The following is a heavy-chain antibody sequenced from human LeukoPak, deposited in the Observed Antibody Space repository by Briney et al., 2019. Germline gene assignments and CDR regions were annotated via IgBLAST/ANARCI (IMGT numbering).Heavy chain of an antibody. CDR3: ARGVFVINMHGGTVGTFLDS. CDR1: DGSFSEYY. CDR2: SNQSGNT. D-gene: IGHD1/OR15-1a*01. J-gene: IGHJ4*02. V-gene: IGHV4-34*01. Sequence: SETLSLTCPVSDGSFSEYYWIWLRQPPGKGLEWIGESNQSGNTNYNPPLKSRVTMSLDTSKNQLSLKLSSVNAADTAVYYCARGVFVINMHGGTVGTFLDSWGQGSLVTVSS.